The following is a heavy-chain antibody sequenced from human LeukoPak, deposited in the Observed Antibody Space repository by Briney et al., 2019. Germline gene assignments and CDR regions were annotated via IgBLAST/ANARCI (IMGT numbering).Heavy chain of an antibody. V-gene: IGHV1-2*02. Sequence: WASVKVSCKASGGTFSSYAISWVRQAPGQGLEWMGWINPNSGGTNYAQKFQGRVTMTRDTSISTAYMELSRLRSDDTAVYYCARGGSYLWHAFDIWGQGTMVTVSS. CDR3: ARGGSYLWHAFDI. D-gene: IGHD1-26*01. CDR2: INPNSGGT. CDR1: GGTFSSYA. J-gene: IGHJ3*02.